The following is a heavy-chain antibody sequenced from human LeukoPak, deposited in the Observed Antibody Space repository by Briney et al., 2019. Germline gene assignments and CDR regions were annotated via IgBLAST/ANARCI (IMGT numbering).Heavy chain of an antibody. CDR3: ARHHLIYYYDSSGYYTYFDY. D-gene: IGHD3-22*01. Sequence: GASVKVSCKASGYTFTSYGISWVRQAPGQGLEWMGWISAYNGNTNYAQKLQGRVTMTTDTSTSTAYMELRSLRSDDTAVYYCARHHLIYYYDSSGYYTYFDYWGQGTLVTVSS. V-gene: IGHV1-18*01. J-gene: IGHJ4*02. CDR2: ISAYNGNT. CDR1: GYTFTSYG.